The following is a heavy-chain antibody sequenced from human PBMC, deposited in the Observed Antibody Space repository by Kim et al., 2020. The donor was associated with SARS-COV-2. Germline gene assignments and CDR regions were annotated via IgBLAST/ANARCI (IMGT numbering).Heavy chain of an antibody. CDR1: RASISSFY. CDR3: ASWYTSDGYSPPLAS. J-gene: IGHJ5*02. V-gene: IGHV4-59*03. Sequence: SETLSLTCTVSRASISSFYWSWVRETPGKGLEWIGYINYMGATDYNRALRNRLTISIDTTKNRVFLDLRSVTAADTAMYYCASWYTSDGYSPPLASWGQGTLVTVS. CDR2: INYMGAT. D-gene: IGHD3-22*01.